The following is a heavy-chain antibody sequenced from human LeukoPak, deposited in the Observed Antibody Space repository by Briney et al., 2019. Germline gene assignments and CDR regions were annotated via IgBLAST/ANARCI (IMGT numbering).Heavy chain of an antibody. CDR1: GFXFNDDT. Sequence: GGSLRLSCAASGFXFNDDTMHWVRQTPGRGLEWVSFITWKTHRTNYADSVKGRFTVSRDNRKASLYLQMNSLSTEDTGLYHCASEVGYRSLGYLGQGTLVTVSS. CDR3: ASEVGYRSLGY. J-gene: IGHJ4*02. D-gene: IGHD3-3*01. CDR2: ITWKTHRT. V-gene: IGHV3-43*01.